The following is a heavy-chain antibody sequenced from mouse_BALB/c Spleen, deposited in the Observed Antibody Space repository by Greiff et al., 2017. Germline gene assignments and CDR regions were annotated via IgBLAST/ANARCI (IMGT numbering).Heavy chain of an antibody. J-gene: IGHJ3*01. CDR2: INPSNGGT. D-gene: IGHD1-1*02. Sequence: QVQLQQSGAELVKPGASVKLSCKASGYTFTSYYMYWVKQRPGQGLEWIGEINPSNGGTNFNEKFKSKATLTVDKSSSTAYMQLSSLTSEDSAVYYCTRWGGNLAYWGQGTLVTVSA. CDR3: TRWGGNLAY. V-gene: IGHV1S81*02. CDR1: GYTFTSYY.